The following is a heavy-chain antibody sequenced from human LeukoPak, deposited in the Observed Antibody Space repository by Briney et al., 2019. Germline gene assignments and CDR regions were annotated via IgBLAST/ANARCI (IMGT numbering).Heavy chain of an antibody. Sequence: GGSLRLSSAASGFTFCRYGMHWVRQDPGKGLEWVATTSYDGSNKYYAESVKGRFTISRDNSKNTLYLQMNSLGAEDTAVYYCAKWLRVATTYFDYWGQGALVTVSS. V-gene: IGHV3-30*18. J-gene: IGHJ4*02. CDR2: TSYDGSNK. D-gene: IGHD5-24*01. CDR3: AKWLRVATTYFDY. CDR1: GFTFCRYG.